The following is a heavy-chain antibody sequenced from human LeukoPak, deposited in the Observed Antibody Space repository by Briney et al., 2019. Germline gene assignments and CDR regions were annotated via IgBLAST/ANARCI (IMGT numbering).Heavy chain of an antibody. Sequence: PSETLSLTCTVSGGSISSSSYYWGWIRQPPGKGLEWIGSIYYSGSTYYNPSLKSQVTISVDTSKNQLSLKLSSVTAADTAVYYCAREEVVVPAAIDYWGQGTLVTVSS. CDR2: IYYSGST. J-gene: IGHJ4*02. CDR1: GGSISSSSYY. CDR3: AREEVVVPAAIDY. V-gene: IGHV4-39*07. D-gene: IGHD2-2*01.